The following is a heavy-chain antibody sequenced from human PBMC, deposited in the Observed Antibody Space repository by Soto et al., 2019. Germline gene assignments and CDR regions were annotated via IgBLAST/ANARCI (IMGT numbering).Heavy chain of an antibody. J-gene: IGHJ4*02. V-gene: IGHV1-2*04. Sequence: ASVKGSCKAPGYTFTGYYMHWLRQAPGQGLEWMGWINPNSGATNYAQKFQGWVTMTRDTSISTAYLELSGLRSNDTAVYYCAAPPHRSGWYVLDYWGQGTRVTLSS. CDR2: INPNSGAT. D-gene: IGHD6-13*01. CDR1: GYTFTGYY. CDR3: AAPPHRSGWYVLDY.